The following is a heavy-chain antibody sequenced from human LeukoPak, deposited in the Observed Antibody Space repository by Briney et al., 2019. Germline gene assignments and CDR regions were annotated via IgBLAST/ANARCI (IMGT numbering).Heavy chain of an antibody. CDR1: GGSISSYY. CDR3: ARARYYDSSGYPGPDY. J-gene: IGHJ4*02. V-gene: IGHV4-59*01. Sequence: SETLSLTCTVSGGSISSYYWSWIRQPPGKGLEWIGYIYYSGSTNYNPSLKSRVTISVDTSKNQFSLKLSSVTAADTAVYYCARARYYDSSGYPGPDYWGQGTLATVSS. D-gene: IGHD3-22*01. CDR2: IYYSGST.